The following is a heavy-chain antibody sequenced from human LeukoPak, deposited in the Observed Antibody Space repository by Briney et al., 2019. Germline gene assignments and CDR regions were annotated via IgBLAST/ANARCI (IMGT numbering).Heavy chain of an antibody. CDR2: IFSSGST. CDR3: ARLTKFLTTYYPTP. Sequence: SETLSLTCPVSGGSITGYYWSWIRQPPGKGLEWVGYIFSSGSTNYNPSLKSRVTISLDTSKSQFSLKLISVTASATAVYYCARLTKFLTTYYPTPWGQGTLVTVSS. D-gene: IGHD2/OR15-2a*01. V-gene: IGHV4-59*08. CDR1: GGSITGYY. J-gene: IGHJ5*02.